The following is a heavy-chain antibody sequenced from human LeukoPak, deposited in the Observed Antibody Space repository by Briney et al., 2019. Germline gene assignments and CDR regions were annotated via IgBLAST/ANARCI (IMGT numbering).Heavy chain of an antibody. Sequence: GGSLRLSCAASGFTFSIYAMSWVRQAPGKGLEWVSAISGSGGTAYYADSVKGRFTISRDNSKNTLYLQMNSLRAEDTAVYCAKKGYCDGSGYYMYYFDHWGQGTLVTVSS. CDR3: AKKGYCDGSGYYMYYFDH. CDR2: ISGSGGTA. CDR1: GFTFSIYA. J-gene: IGHJ4*02. D-gene: IGHD3-22*01. V-gene: IGHV3-23*01.